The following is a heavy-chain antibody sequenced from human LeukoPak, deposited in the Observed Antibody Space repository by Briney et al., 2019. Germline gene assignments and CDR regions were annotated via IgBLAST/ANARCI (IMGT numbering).Heavy chain of an antibody. CDR2: IYPSGGRT. CDR3: ARDGPRIDY. V-gene: IGHV1-46*01. CDR1: GYTFTSYN. J-gene: IGHJ4*02. Sequence: GASVKVSCKASGYTFTSYNMHWVRQAPGQGLEWMGIIYPSGGRTNYAQKFQGRVTMTRVTSTSTVYMDLSSLRSEDTAVYYCARDGPRIDYWGQGTLVTVSS.